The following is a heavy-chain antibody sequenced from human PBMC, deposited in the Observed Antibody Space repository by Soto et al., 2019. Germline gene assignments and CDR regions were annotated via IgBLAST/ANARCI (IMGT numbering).Heavy chain of an antibody. Sequence: GGSLRLSCAASGFAVSGNHMSWVRQAPGKGLEWVSILYSGGSTYYADSVKGRFTISRDNSKNTLHLQRNSLSAEDTAVYYCAKGYSGAFDYWGQGTLVTVS. CDR2: LYSGGST. CDR3: AKGYSGAFDY. V-gene: IGHV3-53*01. J-gene: IGHJ4*02. CDR1: GFAVSGNH. D-gene: IGHD5-12*01.